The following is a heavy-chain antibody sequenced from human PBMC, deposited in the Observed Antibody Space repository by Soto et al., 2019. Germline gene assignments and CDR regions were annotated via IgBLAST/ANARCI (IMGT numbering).Heavy chain of an antibody. CDR3: AQIKKSYYYYYMDV. Sequence: QITLKESGPPLVKPTQTLTLTCTFSGFSLSTSGVGVGWIRQPPGKALEWLALIYWDDDKRYSPSLKSRLTITKDTSKNQVVLTMTNMDPVDTATYYCAQIKKSYYYYYMDVWGKGTTVTVSS. V-gene: IGHV2-5*02. CDR2: IYWDDDK. J-gene: IGHJ6*03. CDR1: GFSLSTSGVG.